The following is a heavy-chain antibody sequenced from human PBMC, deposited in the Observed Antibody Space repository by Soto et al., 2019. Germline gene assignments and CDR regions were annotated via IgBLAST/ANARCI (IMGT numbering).Heavy chain of an antibody. J-gene: IGHJ4*02. V-gene: IGHV3-9*01. CDR2: VSWNSGAK. CDR3: AKGVATAVTALDY. D-gene: IGHD2-21*02. Sequence: EVQLVESGGGLVQPGRSLRLSCVASGFSFGDFVMNWVRQRPGKGLEWVSSVSWNSGAKLYADSVKGRFAISRDSAKKSVYLQMTSLRPEDTAFYYCAKGVATAVTALDYWGQGTLVIVSS. CDR1: GFSFGDFV.